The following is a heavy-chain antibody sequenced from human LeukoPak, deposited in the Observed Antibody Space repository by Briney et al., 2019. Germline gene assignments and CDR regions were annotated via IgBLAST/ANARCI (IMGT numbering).Heavy chain of an antibody. CDR3: AIYGHGPFDSFGYYG. J-gene: IGHJ4*02. Sequence: PGRSLRLSCAASGFTFSSYGMHWVRQAPGKGLEWVAVIWYDGSNKYYADSVKGRFTISRDNSKNTLYLQMNSLRAEDTAVYYCAIYGHGPFDSFGYYGWGQGTLVTVSS. V-gene: IGHV3-33*01. CDR2: IWYDGSNK. CDR1: GFTFSSYG. D-gene: IGHD3-22*01.